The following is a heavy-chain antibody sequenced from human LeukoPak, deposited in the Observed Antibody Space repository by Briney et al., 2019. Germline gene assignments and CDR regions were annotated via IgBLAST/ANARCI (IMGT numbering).Heavy chain of an antibody. V-gene: IGHV1-2*02. Sequence: ASVKVSCKASGDTFTGYYMHWVRQAPGQGLEWMGWINPNTGGTESAQKFQGRVTMTRDTSISTAYMELSRLRSDDTAVYYCARDGEDFGGFYYYYYMDVWGKGTTVTVSS. CDR3: ARDGEDFGGFYYYYYMDV. CDR1: GDTFTGYY. D-gene: IGHD3-3*01. J-gene: IGHJ6*03. CDR2: INPNTGGT.